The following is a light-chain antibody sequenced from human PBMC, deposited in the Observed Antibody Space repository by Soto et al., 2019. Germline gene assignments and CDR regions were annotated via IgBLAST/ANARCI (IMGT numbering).Light chain of an antibody. V-gene: IGLV3-1*01. CDR2: RAN. CDR1: KLGDKY. CDR3: QAWVSSASYV. J-gene: IGLJ1*01. Sequence: SYELTQPPSVSVSPGQTASITCSGDKLGDKYPCWYQQKPGQSPVLVISRANKRPSGIPARFSGSSSGNTATLTISGTQAMDEADYYCQAWVSSASYVFGTGTKLTVL.